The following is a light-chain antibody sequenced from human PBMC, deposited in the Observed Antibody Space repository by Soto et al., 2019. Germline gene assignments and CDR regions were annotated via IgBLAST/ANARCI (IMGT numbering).Light chain of an antibody. V-gene: IGKV3-11*01. J-gene: IGKJ4*01. CDR3: QQRSNWPSLT. Sequence: EIVLLQSPATLCLSPGERATLSCRASQSVGSYLAWYQHKPGQAPRLLISDASNRATGIPARFSGSGSETDFTLTISSLEPEDSAVYYCQQRSNWPSLTFGGGTKVDIK. CDR2: DAS. CDR1: QSVGSY.